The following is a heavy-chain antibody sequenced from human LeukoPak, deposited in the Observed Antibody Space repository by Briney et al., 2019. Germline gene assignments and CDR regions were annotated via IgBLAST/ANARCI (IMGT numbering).Heavy chain of an antibody. V-gene: IGHV1-2*06. CDR1: GYTFTGYY. Sequence: ASVKVSCKASGYTFTGYYMHWVRQAPGQGLEWMGRINPNSGGTNYAQKFQGRVTMTRDTSISTAYMELSRLRSDDTAVYYCASLRYTSSCHDYWGQGTRVTVSS. CDR2: INPNSGGT. D-gene: IGHD6-13*01. J-gene: IGHJ4*02. CDR3: ASLRYTSSCHDY.